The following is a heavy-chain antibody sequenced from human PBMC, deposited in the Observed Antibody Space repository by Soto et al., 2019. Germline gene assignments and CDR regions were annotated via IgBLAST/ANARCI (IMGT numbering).Heavy chain of an antibody. V-gene: IGHV4-59*01. D-gene: IGHD3-3*01. CDR3: ARDGSRYDFWSGPYYFDY. CDR2: IYYSGST. CDR1: GGSISTYY. J-gene: IGHJ4*02. Sequence: PSETLSLACTVSGGSISTYYWSWIRQPQGKGLEWIGYIYYSGSTNYNPSLKSRVTISVDTSKNQFSLKLSSVSAADTAVYYCARDGSRYDFWSGPYYFDYWGQGTLVTVSS.